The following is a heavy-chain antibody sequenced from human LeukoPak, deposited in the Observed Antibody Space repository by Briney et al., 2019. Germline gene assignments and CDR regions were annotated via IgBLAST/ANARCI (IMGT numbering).Heavy chain of an antibody. CDR2: ISAYNGNT. D-gene: IGHD3-3*01. V-gene: IGHV1-18*04. Sequence: ASVKVSCKASGYTFTSYYMHWVRQAPGQGLEWMGWISAYNGNTNYAQKLQGRVTMTTDTSTSTAYMELRSLRSDDTAVYYCARDVRFTIFGVVTLDYWGQGTLVTVSS. CDR3: ARDVRFTIFGVVTLDY. J-gene: IGHJ4*02. CDR1: GYTFTSYY.